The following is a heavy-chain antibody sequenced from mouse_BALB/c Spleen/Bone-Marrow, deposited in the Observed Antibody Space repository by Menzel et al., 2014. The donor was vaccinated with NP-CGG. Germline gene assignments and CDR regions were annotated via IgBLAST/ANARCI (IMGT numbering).Heavy chain of an antibody. CDR1: GYSITSGYA. CDR2: ISYSGST. V-gene: IGHV3-2*02. J-gene: IGHJ2*01. Sequence: VQLQQSGPGLVKPSQSLSLTCTVTGYSITSGYAWNWIRQFPGNKLEWMGYISYSGSTSYNPSLKSRISITRDTSKNQFFLQLNSVTTEDTATYYCARGTLYWGQGTTLTVSS. CDR3: ARGTLY.